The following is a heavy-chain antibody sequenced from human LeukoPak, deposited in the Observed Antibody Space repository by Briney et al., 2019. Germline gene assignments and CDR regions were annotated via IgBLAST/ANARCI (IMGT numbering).Heavy chain of an antibody. V-gene: IGHV3-21*01. Sequence: PGGSLRLSCTASGFTFSTYNMNWVRQAPGKGLEWVSSISISSSYIYYADSVKGRFTISRDNAKNSLYLQMNTLRAEDTAMYYCAKNGGTTTPLYFDYWGQGTLVTVSS. J-gene: IGHJ4*02. CDR1: GFTFSTYN. CDR3: AKNGGTTTPLYFDY. CDR2: ISISSSYI. D-gene: IGHD1-7*01.